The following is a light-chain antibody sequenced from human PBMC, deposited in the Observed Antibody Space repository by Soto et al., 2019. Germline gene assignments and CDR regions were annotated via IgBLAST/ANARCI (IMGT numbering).Light chain of an antibody. J-gene: IGKJ1*01. CDR2: GAS. CDR3: QQYGGSTRP. CDR1: QNVTTQ. V-gene: IGKV3-20*01. Sequence: IVLTQSPCTLSSSPGERATLSCRASQNVTTQLAWYQQKPGKAPRLIIHGASSSANGVPDRIAGSGSGTDFTLSISRLEPDDFAVYFCQQYGGSTRPFGQGTKVEIK.